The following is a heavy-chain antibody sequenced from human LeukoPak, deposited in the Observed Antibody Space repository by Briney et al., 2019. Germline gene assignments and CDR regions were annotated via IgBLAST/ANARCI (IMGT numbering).Heavy chain of an antibody. J-gene: IGHJ5*02. CDR1: GYTLTGYY. V-gene: IGHV1-2*02. Sequence: ASVKVSCKASGYTLTGYYMHWVRQAPGQGLEWMGWINPNSGGTNYAQKFQGRVTMTRDTSISTAYMELSRLRSDDTAVYYCARDRAIFGVNRAGAAWFDPWGQGTLVTVSS. D-gene: IGHD3-3*01. CDR2: INPNSGGT. CDR3: ARDRAIFGVNRAGAAWFDP.